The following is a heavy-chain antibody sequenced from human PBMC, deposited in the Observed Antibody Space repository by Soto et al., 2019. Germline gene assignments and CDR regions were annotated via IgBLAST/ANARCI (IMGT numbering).Heavy chain of an antibody. Sequence: SQTLSLTCAISGDSVSSNSAAWNWIRQSPSRGLEWLGRTYYRSKWYNDYAVSVKSRITINPDTSKNQFSLQLNSVTPEDTAVYYCARDKYYYDSSGYYYVVFAFDYWGQGTLVTVS. CDR2: TYYRSKWYN. J-gene: IGHJ4*02. CDR3: ARDKYYYDSSGYYYVVFAFDY. V-gene: IGHV6-1*01. D-gene: IGHD3-22*01. CDR1: GDSVSSNSAA.